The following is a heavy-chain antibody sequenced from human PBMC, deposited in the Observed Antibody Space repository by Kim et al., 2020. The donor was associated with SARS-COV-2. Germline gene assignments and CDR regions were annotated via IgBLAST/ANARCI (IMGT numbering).Heavy chain of an antibody. J-gene: IGHJ6*02. CDR1: GFTFNSYG. CDR3: AKEVVTEPYYYYYYGMDV. V-gene: IGHV3-30*18. Sequence: GGSLRLSCAASGFTFNSYGMHWVRQAPGKGLEWVAVISYDGSNKYYADSVKGRFTISRDNSKNTLYLQMNSLRAEDTAVYYCAKEVVTEPYYYYYYGMDVWGQGTTVTVSS. D-gene: IGHD2-15*01. CDR2: ISYDGSNK.